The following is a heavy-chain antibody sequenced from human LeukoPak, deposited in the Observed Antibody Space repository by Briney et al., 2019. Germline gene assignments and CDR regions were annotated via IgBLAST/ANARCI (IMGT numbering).Heavy chain of an antibody. D-gene: IGHD1-26*01. CDR1: GFTFSSYW. Sequence: GGSLRLSCAASGFTFSSYWMSWVRQAPGKGLEWVAVIWYDGSNKYYADSVKGRFTISRDNSKNTLYLQVNSLRAEDTAVYYCAKGGKWDVTPFDYWGQGTLVTVSS. J-gene: IGHJ4*02. CDR2: IWYDGSNK. CDR3: AKGGKWDVTPFDY. V-gene: IGHV3-33*06.